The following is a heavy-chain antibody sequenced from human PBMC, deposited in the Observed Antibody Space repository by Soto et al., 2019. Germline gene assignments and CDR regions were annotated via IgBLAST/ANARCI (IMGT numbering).Heavy chain of an antibody. CDR2: VKRDGGGT. J-gene: IGHJ3*02. V-gene: IGHV3-7*01. Sequence: GGSLRLSCAASGFTFSNHWMTWVRQAPGKGLEWVAGVKRDGGGTYYADSVKGRFTISRDNSKNTLYLQMNSLRAEDTAVYYCAREIAAAGTVFAFDIWGQGTMVTVSS. CDR1: GFTFSNHW. D-gene: IGHD6-13*01. CDR3: AREIAAAGTVFAFDI.